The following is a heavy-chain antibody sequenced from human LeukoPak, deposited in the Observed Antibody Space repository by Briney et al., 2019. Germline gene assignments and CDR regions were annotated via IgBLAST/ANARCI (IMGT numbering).Heavy chain of an antibody. J-gene: IGHJ4*02. Sequence: GRSLRLSCAASGFTFDDYAMHWVRQAPGKGLEWVSGISWNSGSIGYADPVKGRFTISRDNAKNSLYLQMNSLRAEDTALYYCAKDTPFGGSFQFDYWGQGTPVTVSS. D-gene: IGHD3-16*01. CDR3: AKDTPFGGSFQFDY. V-gene: IGHV3-9*01. CDR2: ISWNSGSI. CDR1: GFTFDDYA.